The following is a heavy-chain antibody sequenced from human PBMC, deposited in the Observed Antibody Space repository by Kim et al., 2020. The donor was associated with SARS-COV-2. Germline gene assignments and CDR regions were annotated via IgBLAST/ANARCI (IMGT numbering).Heavy chain of an antibody. CDR3: ARIVGGYSSGWFSGMDV. D-gene: IGHD6-19*01. V-gene: IGHV2-70*01. Sequence: SGPTLVNPTQTLTLTCTFSGFSLSTSGMCVSWIRQPPGKALEWLALIDWDDDKYYSTSLKTRLTISKDTSKNQVVLTMTNMDPVDTATYYCARIVGGYSSGWFSGMDVWGQGTTVTVSS. CDR2: IDWDDDK. J-gene: IGHJ6*02. CDR1: GFSLSTSGMC.